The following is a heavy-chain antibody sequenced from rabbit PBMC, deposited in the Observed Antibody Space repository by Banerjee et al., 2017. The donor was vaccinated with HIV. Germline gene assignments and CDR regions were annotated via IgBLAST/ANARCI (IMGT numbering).Heavy chain of an antibody. CDR1: GFSFSSSYW. Sequence: QSLEESGGDLVKPGASLILTCKAPGFSFSSSYWMCWVRQAPGKGPEWIACIYNGDGSTYYASWVNGRFSISKTSSTTVTLRMTSLTAADTATYFCARDPVGSTLWGPGTLVTVS. CDR3: ARDPVGSTL. D-gene: IGHD4-2*01. V-gene: IGHV1S40*01. CDR2: IYNGDGST. J-gene: IGHJ6*01.